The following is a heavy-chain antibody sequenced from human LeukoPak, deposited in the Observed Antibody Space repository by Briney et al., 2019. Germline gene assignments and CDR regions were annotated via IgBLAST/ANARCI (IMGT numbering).Heavy chain of an antibody. V-gene: IGHV4-59*12. CDR1: GGSISSYY. Sequence: SETLSLTCTVSGGSISSYYWSWIRQPPGKGLEWIGYIYYSGSTYYNPSLKSRVTISVDTSKNQFSLKLSSVTAADTAVYYCARFNMWGAAAHFDYWGQGTLVTVSS. CDR3: ARFNMWGAAAHFDY. CDR2: IYYSGST. D-gene: IGHD6-13*01. J-gene: IGHJ4*02.